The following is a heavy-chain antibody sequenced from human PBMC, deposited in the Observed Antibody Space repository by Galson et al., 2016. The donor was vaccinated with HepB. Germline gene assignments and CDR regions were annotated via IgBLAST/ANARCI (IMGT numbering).Heavy chain of an antibody. D-gene: IGHD3-22*01. CDR1: GFTFSTYG. V-gene: IGHV3-33*01. Sequence: SLRLSCAASGFTFSTYGMHWVRQAPGKGLEWVAAIWYDGSNKYYGDSVKGRTIISRDSSRDTLSLYMTNLRTEDTALYYCARGNYYDINGNFEYWGQGILVTVSS. CDR2: IWYDGSNK. CDR3: ARGNYYDINGNFEY. J-gene: IGHJ4*02.